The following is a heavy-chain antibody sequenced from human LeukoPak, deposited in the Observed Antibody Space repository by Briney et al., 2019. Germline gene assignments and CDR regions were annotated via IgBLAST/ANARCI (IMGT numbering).Heavy chain of an antibody. CDR2: IIPILGIA. CDR3: ARVQSGYSYAIDY. CDR1: GGTFSSYA. Sequence: GSSVKVSCKASGGTFSSYAISWVRQAPGQGLEWMGRIIPILGIANYAQKFQGRVTITADKSTSTAYMELSSLRSEDTAVYYCARVQSGYSYAIDYWGQGTLVTVSS. D-gene: IGHD5-18*01. V-gene: IGHV1-69*04. J-gene: IGHJ4*02.